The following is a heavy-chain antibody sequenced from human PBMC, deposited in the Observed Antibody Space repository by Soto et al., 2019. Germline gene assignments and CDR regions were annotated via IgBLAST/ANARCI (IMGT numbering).Heavy chain of an antibody. CDR1: GGAFSDYA. D-gene: IGHD2-15*01. Sequence: QVQLVQSGAEVKKPGSSVKVSCKASGGAFSDYAFIWVRQAPGQGLEWLGGIMPIFRTPDYAQKFQGRVTITADESTRTAYMEMRSLRFDDTAIYYCASWLKGADIGNYYYGMDVWGQGTTVTV. CDR2: IMPIFRTP. CDR3: ASWLKGADIGNYYYGMDV. J-gene: IGHJ6*02. V-gene: IGHV1-69*12.